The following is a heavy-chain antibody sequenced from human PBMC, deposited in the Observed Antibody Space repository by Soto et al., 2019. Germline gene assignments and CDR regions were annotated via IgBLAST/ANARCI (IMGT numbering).Heavy chain of an antibody. Sequence: KTSETLSLTCAVYGGSFSGYYWSWIRQPPGKGLEWIGEINHSGSTNYNPSLKSRVTISVDTSKNQFSLKLSSVTAADTAVYYCARAWLDVYYYYGMDVWGQGTTVTVSS. J-gene: IGHJ6*02. D-gene: IGHD6-19*01. V-gene: IGHV4-34*01. CDR3: ARAWLDVYYYYGMDV. CDR2: INHSGST. CDR1: GGSFSGYY.